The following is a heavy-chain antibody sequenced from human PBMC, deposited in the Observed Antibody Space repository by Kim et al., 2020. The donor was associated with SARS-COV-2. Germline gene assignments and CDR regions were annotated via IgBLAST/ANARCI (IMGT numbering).Heavy chain of an antibody. V-gene: IGHV3-30*01. D-gene: IGHD6-19*01. CDR3: ASGRISNSMCAVADY. J-gene: IGHJ4*02. Sequence: SVKGRFTISRDNSKNTLSLQMNSLRAEDTAVYYCASGRISNSMCAVADYWGQGTLVTVSS.